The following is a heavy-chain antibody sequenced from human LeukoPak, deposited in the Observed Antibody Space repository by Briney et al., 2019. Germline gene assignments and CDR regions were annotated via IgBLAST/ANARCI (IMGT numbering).Heavy chain of an antibody. J-gene: IGHJ6*02. CDR1: GFTVSSNY. CDR2: IYSGGST. D-gene: IGHD6-13*01. Sequence: GGSLRLSCAASGFTVSSNYMSWVRQAPGKGLEWVSVIYSGGSTYYADSVKGRFTISRDNSKNTLYLQMNSLRAEDTAAYYCARGIPVTAAPTGFYYYGMDVWGQGTTVTVSS. V-gene: IGHV3-53*01. CDR3: ARGIPVTAAPTGFYYYGMDV.